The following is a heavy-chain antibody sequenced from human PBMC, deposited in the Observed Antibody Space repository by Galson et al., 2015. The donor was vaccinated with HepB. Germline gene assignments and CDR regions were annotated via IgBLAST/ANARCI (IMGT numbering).Heavy chain of an antibody. D-gene: IGHD4-17*01. J-gene: IGHJ4*02. CDR3: AKKADYGDYVPYYLDY. CDR1: GFTFSSYG. Sequence: LRLSCAASGFTFSSYGMHWVRQAPGKGLEWVAVIWYDGSNKYYADSVKGRFTISRDNSKNTLYLQMNSLRAEDTAVYYCAKKADYGDYVPYYLDYWGQGTLVTVSS. V-gene: IGHV3-33*06. CDR2: IWYDGSNK.